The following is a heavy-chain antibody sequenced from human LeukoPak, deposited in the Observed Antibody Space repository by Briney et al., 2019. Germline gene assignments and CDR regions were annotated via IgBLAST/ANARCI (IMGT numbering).Heavy chain of an antibody. V-gene: IGHV3-7*05. Sequence: HAGGSLRLSCAASGFTLSNYWMNWVRQATGKGVEGVANIKQDGNEKYYVDSVKCPFTISRDNAENSLNLQMNSLRAEDTAVYYCARGMTVAANWFDPWGQGPLVTVSS. J-gene: IGHJ5*02. D-gene: IGHD6-19*01. CDR2: IKQDGNEK. CDR3: ARGMTVAANWFDP. CDR1: GFTLSNYW.